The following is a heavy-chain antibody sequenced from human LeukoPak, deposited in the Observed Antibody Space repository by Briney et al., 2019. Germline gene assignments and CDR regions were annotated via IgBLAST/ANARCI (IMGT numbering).Heavy chain of an antibody. CDR3: ARGVEPLAANTLAY. CDR1: GFTVITND. Sequence: GGSLRLSCAASGFTVITNDMTCVRQAPGKGLEWVSVLYSDGNTKYADSVQGRFTISRDNSKNTLYLEMNSLSPDETAVYYCARGVEPLAANTLAYWGQGTLVTVSS. J-gene: IGHJ4*02. D-gene: IGHD1-14*01. V-gene: IGHV3-53*01. CDR2: LYSDGNT.